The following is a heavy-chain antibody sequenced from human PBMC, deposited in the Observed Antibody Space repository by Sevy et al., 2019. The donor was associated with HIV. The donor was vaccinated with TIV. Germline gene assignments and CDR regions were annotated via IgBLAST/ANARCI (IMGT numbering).Heavy chain of an antibody. CDR2: IFRSGDVT. V-gene: IGHV3-23*01. D-gene: IGHD3-22*01. J-gene: IGHJ3*02. CDR3: AVARYDSSGSFDAFDI. Sequence: GGSLRLSCTGSGFTFSNYAMNWVRQAPGKGLEWVSTIFRSGDVTYYADSVKGRFTISRDNSRNTLFLQMKSLRAEDTAVYYCAVARYDSSGSFDAFDIWGQGTMVTVSS. CDR1: GFTFSNYA.